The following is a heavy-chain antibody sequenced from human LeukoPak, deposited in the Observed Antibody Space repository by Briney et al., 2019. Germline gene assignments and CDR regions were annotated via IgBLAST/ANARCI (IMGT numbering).Heavy chain of an antibody. J-gene: IGHJ4*02. D-gene: IGHD3-22*01. V-gene: IGHV3-48*01. CDR1: GFTFSTYS. CDR2: ISYSSSTI. Sequence: PGGSLCRSCAASGFTFSTYSMNWVRQAPGKGLEWISYISYSSSTIYYADSVKGRFTISRDNAKNSLYLQMNSLRAEDTAVYYCARPDDSSGPFPDYWGQGPLLSVSS. CDR3: ARPDDSSGPFPDY.